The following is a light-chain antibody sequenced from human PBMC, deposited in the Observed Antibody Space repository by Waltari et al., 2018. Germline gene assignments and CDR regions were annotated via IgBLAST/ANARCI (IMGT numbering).Light chain of an antibody. CDR3: QSFDSNVRGGVV. CDR1: TSNIGAGHD. V-gene: IGLV1-40*01. CDR2: GNN. J-gene: IGLJ3*02. Sequence: QSVLTQPPSVSGTPGQRVTISCSGSTSNIGAGHDVHWYQHLPGTAPKLLIYGNNKRPSGVPDRFSGSKSGTSASLAITGLQADDEADYFCQSFDSNVRGGVVFGGGTKVTVL.